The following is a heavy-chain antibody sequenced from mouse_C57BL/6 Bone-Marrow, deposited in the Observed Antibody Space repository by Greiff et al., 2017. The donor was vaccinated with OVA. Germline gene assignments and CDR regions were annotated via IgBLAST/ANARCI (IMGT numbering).Heavy chain of an antibody. V-gene: IGHV1-81*01. CDR1: GYTFTSYG. Sequence: VQLQQSGAELARPGASVKLSCKASGYTFTSYGISWVKQRTGQGLEWIGEIYPRSGNTYYNEKFKGKATLTADKSSSTAYMELRSLTSEDSAVYFCARVDDYDAWVAYWGQGTLVTVSA. J-gene: IGHJ3*01. D-gene: IGHD2-4*01. CDR3: ARVDDYDAWVAY. CDR2: IYPRSGNT.